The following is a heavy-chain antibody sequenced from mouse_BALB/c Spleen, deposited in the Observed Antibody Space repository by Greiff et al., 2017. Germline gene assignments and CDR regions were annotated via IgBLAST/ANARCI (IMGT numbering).Heavy chain of an antibody. J-gene: IGHJ3*01. Sequence: EVMLVESGGGLVKPGGSLKLSCAASGFTFSSYAMSWVRQTPEKRLEWVATISSGGSYTYYPDSVKGRFTISRDNAKNTLYLQMSSLRSEDTAMYYCARTVYSRFAYWGQGTLVTVSA. CDR3: ARTVYSRFAY. CDR1: GFTFSSYA. D-gene: IGHD2-12*01. V-gene: IGHV5-9-1*01. CDR2: ISSGGSYT.